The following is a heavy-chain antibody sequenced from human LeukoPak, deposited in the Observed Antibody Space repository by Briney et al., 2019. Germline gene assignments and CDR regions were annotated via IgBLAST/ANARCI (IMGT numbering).Heavy chain of an antibody. J-gene: IGHJ3*02. CDR3: ARDNQWLNAFDI. Sequence: SETLSLTCTVSGGSINHYYWSWIRQPPGKGLEWIGYSYYIESTNYNPSLKSRVTISVDTSRNRFSLKLSSVTAADTAMYYCARDNQWLNAFDIWGQGTMVTVSS. V-gene: IGHV4-59*01. CDR2: SYYIEST. CDR1: GGSINHYY. D-gene: IGHD3-22*01.